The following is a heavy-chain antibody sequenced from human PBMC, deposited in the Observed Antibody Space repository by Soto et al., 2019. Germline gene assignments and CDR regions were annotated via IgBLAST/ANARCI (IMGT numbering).Heavy chain of an antibody. J-gene: IGHJ4*02. CDR1: GFTFGDYA. Sequence: PGGSLRLSCTASGFTFGDYAMSWVRQAPGKGLEWVGFIRSKAYGGTTEYAASVKGRFTISRDDSKSIAYLQMNSLKTEDTAVYYCTRELNFWSGYYIDYWGQGTLVPVSS. D-gene: IGHD3-3*01. V-gene: IGHV3-49*04. CDR3: TRELNFWSGYYIDY. CDR2: IRSKAYGGTT.